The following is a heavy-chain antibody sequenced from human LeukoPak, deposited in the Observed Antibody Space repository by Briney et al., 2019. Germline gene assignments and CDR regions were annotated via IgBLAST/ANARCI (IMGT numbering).Heavy chain of an antibody. Sequence: PSETLSLTCTVSGYSISSGYYWGWIRQPPGKGLEWIGSIYYSGSTYYNPSLKSRVTISVDTSKNQFSLKLSSVTAADTAVYYCASVWQTGAFDYWGQGTLVTVSS. J-gene: IGHJ4*02. CDR3: ASVWQTGAFDY. CDR1: GYSISSGYY. V-gene: IGHV4-38-2*02. CDR2: IYYSGST. D-gene: IGHD1-26*01.